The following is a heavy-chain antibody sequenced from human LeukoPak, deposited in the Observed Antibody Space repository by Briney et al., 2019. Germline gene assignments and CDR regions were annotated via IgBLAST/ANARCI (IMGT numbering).Heavy chain of an antibody. D-gene: IGHD6-13*01. Sequence: GGSLRLSCSASGFIFRNYGMNWVRQAPGKGLEWVSGIGPSGDRTYYADSVKGRFTISRDNSKNTLYLQMNSLRGEDTAVYYCAREGLSSLDYWGQGTLVTVSS. CDR2: IGPSGDRT. V-gene: IGHV3-23*01. CDR1: GFIFRNYG. CDR3: AREGLSSLDY. J-gene: IGHJ4*02.